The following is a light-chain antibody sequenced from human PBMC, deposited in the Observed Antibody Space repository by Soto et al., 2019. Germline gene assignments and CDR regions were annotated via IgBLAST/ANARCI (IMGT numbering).Light chain of an antibody. V-gene: IGKV3-15*01. CDR3: QVYNNWPPST. J-gene: IGKJ4*01. CDR1: QTVSRN. Sequence: ETVMTQSPATLSVSPGERATLSCRASQTVSRNYVAWYQQKPGQAPRLLIYDAYSRAAGIPARFSGSGSGTEFTLTISSLQSEDFAVYYYQVYNNWPPSTFGGGTKVEIK. CDR2: DAY.